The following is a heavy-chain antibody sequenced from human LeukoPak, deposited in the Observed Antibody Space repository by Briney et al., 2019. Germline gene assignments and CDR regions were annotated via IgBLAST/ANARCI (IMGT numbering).Heavy chain of an antibody. Sequence: GASVKVSCKASVYTFTSYYMHWVRQAPRQGLEWMGIINPSGGSTSYAQKFQGRVTMTRDTSTSTVYMELSSLRSEDTAVYYCARTAGYCSGGSCYSTFDYWGQGTLVTVSS. CDR2: INPSGGST. CDR1: VYTFTSYY. V-gene: IGHV1-46*01. D-gene: IGHD2-15*01. J-gene: IGHJ4*02. CDR3: ARTAGYCSGGSCYSTFDY.